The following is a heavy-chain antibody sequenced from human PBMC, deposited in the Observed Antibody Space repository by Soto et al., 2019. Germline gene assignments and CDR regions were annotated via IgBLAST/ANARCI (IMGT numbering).Heavy chain of an antibody. D-gene: IGHD2-15*01. CDR3: ARDQVVVVVAATQGDYYYYGMDV. CDR1: GFTFSDYY. CDR2: ISSSSSYT. Sequence: GGSLRLSCAASGFTFSDYYMSWIRQAPGKGLEWVSYISSSSSYTNYADSVKGRFTISRDNAKNSLYLQMNSLRAEETAVYYCARDQVVVVVAATQGDYYYYGMDVWGQGTTVTVSS. V-gene: IGHV3-11*06. J-gene: IGHJ6*02.